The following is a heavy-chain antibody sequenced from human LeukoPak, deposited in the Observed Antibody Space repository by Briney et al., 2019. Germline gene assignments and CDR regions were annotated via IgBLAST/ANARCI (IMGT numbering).Heavy chain of an antibody. D-gene: IGHD3-22*01. CDR2: IKSDGST. CDR1: GFTFSSYW. CDR3: ARSPSEIGGYYPEYFRH. J-gene: IGHJ1*01. Sequence: GGSLRLSCAASGFTFSSYWMHWVRQAPGKGLVWVSRIKSDGSTNYADSVKGRFTISRDNAKNTVSLQMNSLRAEDTGVYYCARSPSEIGGYYPEYFRHWGQGTLVTVS. V-gene: IGHV3-74*01.